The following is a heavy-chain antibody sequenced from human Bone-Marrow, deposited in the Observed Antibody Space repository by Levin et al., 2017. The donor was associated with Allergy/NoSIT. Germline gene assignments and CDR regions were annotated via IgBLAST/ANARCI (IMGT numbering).Heavy chain of an antibody. J-gene: IGHJ4*02. CDR2: ISYAESNK. CDR1: GFIFSSYS. Sequence: LSLTCEASGFIFSSYSMHWVRQAPGKGLEWVAVISYAESNKYYGDSVKGRFTIARDNSKNTLYLQLSSLRVEDTAVYYCARARAYGDNIFDYWGQGNLVTVSS. D-gene: IGHD4-17*01. V-gene: IGHV3-30*14. CDR3: ARARAYGDNIFDY.